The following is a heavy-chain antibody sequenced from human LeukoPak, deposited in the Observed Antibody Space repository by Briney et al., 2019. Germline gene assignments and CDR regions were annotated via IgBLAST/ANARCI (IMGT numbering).Heavy chain of an antibody. CDR1: GSTFSSYS. D-gene: IGHD6-6*01. V-gene: IGHV3-48*01. J-gene: IGHJ4*02. CDR3: AKDPTSSSALDY. Sequence: GGSLRLSCAASGSTFSSYSMNWVRQAPGKGLEWVSYISRSSTTIYYADSVKGRFTISRDNAKNLLYLQMNSLRAEDTAVYYCAKDPTSSSALDYWGQGTLVTVSS. CDR2: ISRSSTTI.